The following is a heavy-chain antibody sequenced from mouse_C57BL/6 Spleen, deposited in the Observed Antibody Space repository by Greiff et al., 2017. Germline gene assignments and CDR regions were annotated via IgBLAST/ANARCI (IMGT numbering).Heavy chain of an antibody. CDR2: IDPEDGET. Sequence: VQLQQSGAELVKPGASVKLSCTASGFNIKDYYMHWVKQRTEQGLEWIGRIDPEDGETKYAPEFQGKATITADTSSNTAYLQLSSLTSEDTAVYYCARGDYGSPAYWGQGTLVTVSA. J-gene: IGHJ3*01. D-gene: IGHD1-1*01. CDR3: ARGDYGSPAY. CDR1: GFNIKDYY. V-gene: IGHV14-2*01.